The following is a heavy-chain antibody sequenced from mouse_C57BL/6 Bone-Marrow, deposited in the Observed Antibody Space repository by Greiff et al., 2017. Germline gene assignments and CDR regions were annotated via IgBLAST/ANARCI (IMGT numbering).Heavy chain of an antibody. CDR2: IWTGGGT. D-gene: IGHD1-1*01. Sequence: QVQLKESGPGLVAPSQSLSITCTVSGFSLTSYAISWVRQPPGKGLEWLGVIWTGGGTHYNSALKSRLSISKDNSKSQVFLKMNSLQTDDTARYYCARKGYYGSSYDYYAMDYWGQGTSVTVSS. CDR1: GFSLTSYA. V-gene: IGHV2-9-1*01. J-gene: IGHJ4*01. CDR3: ARKGYYGSSYDYYAMDY.